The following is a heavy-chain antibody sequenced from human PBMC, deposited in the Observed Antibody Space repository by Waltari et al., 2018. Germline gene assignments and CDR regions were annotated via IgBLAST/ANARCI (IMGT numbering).Heavy chain of an antibody. CDR2: IKSKFSGGTT. CDR3: FTDDFGGV. J-gene: IGHJ6*02. V-gene: IGHV3-15*07. Sequence: EVQLVESGGGFVKPGGSLRLSCAASDFTSTNAWMHWVRQAPGKGLECVGRIKSKFSGGTTDNAAPVKGRFTISRDDSQNTVYLQMNSLEIEDTAVYYCFTDDFGGVWGQGTTVTVSS. CDR1: DFTSTNAW. D-gene: IGHD3-16*01.